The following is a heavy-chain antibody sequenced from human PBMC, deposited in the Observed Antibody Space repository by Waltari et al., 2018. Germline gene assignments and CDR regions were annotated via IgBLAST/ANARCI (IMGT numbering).Heavy chain of an antibody. J-gene: IGHJ4*02. V-gene: IGHV3-9*01. CDR3: AKDGDEKVGFFFDY. CDR1: GFTLENYA. Sequence: EVQLVESGGGLVQPGRSLKLSCATSGFTLENYAMHWVRQAPGKGVEWVAGIYADGSGKGYADSVKGRFTISRDNAKNSLYLEMNSLSAEDTAFYYCAKDGDEKVGFFFDYWGQGMQVTVSS. CDR2: IYADGSGK. D-gene: IGHD1-26*01.